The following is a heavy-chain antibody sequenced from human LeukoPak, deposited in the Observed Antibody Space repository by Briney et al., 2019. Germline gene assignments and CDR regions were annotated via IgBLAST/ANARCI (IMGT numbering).Heavy chain of an antibody. D-gene: IGHD3-22*01. J-gene: IGHJ3*01. V-gene: IGHV4-39*07. CDR1: GGSISSSSYY. CDR2: IYYSGST. CDR3: ARFPDYYDSSGYYDLWDV. Sequence: SETLSLTCTVSGGSISSSSYYWGWIRQPPGKGLEWIGSIYYSGSTYYNPSLKSRVTISVDTSKNQFSLKLSSVTAADTAVYYCARFPDYYDSSGYYDLWDVWGQGTMVTVSS.